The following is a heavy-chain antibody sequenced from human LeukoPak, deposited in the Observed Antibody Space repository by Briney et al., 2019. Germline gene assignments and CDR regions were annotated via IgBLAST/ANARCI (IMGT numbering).Heavy chain of an antibody. Sequence: GGSLKLSCAASGLTFSGSAMHWVRQASGKGLEWVGRIRSKANSYATAYAASVKGRFTIPRDDSKNTAYLQMNSLKTEDTAVYYCTRRYSSSWSHDAFDIWGQGTMVTVSS. CDR2: IRSKANSYAT. CDR3: TRRYSSSWSHDAFDI. J-gene: IGHJ3*02. CDR1: GLTFSGSA. V-gene: IGHV3-73*01. D-gene: IGHD6-13*01.